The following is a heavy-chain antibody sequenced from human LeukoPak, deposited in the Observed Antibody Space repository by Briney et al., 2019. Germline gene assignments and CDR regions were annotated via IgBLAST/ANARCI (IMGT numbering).Heavy chain of an antibody. CDR1: GYTLTELS. V-gene: IGHV1-24*01. J-gene: IGHJ2*01. Sequence: ASVKVSCKVSGYTLTELSMHWVRQAPGKGLEWMGGFDPEDGETIYAQKFQGRVTMTRDTSTSTVYTELSSLRSEDTAVYYCARVNWGSVHWYFDLWGRGTLVTVSS. D-gene: IGHD7-27*01. CDR3: ARVNWGSVHWYFDL. CDR2: FDPEDGET.